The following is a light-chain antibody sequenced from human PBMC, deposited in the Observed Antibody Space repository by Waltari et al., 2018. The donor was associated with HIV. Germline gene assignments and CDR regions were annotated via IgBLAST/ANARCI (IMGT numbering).Light chain of an antibody. CDR2: GAS. Sequence: EIVLTQSPATLSLSPGERATLSCRASQSVNRYLAWFQQKPGQAPRLLIYGASNRDTGIPARISGSGAGTDFTLTIASLGPEDFAIYYCQQRSNWPLTFGGGTKVEIK. J-gene: IGKJ4*01. V-gene: IGKV3-11*01. CDR3: QQRSNWPLT. CDR1: QSVNRY.